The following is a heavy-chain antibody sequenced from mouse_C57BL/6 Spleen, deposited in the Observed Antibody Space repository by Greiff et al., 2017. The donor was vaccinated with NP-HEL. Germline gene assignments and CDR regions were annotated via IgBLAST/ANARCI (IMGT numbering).Heavy chain of an antibody. D-gene: IGHD2-5*01. V-gene: IGHV1-55*01. CDR1: GYTFTSYW. CDR2: IYPGSGST. Sequence: QVQLQQPGAELVKPGASVKLSCQSSGYTFTSYWLTWVKQRPGQGLEWIGDIYPGSGSTNYNEKFKSKATLTVDTSSSTAYMQLSSLTSEDSAVYYCARKGYYSNYYYAMDYWGQGTSVTVSS. CDR3: ARKGYYSNYYYAMDY. J-gene: IGHJ4*01.